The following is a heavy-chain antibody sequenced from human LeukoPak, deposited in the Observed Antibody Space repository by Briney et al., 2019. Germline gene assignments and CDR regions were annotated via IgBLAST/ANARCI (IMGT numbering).Heavy chain of an antibody. Sequence: SGGSLRLSCAASGFTVSSNYMSWVRQAPGEGLEWVSVIYSGGSTYYADSVKGRFTISRDNSKNTLYLQMNSLRAEDTAVYYCARFPSDMMSWFDPWGQGTLVTVSS. CDR1: GFTVSSNY. J-gene: IGHJ5*02. V-gene: IGHV3-66*01. D-gene: IGHD2-15*01. CDR3: ARFPSDMMSWFDP. CDR2: IYSGGST.